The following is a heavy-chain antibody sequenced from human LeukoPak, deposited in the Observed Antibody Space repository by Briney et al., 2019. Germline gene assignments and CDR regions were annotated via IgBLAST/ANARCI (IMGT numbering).Heavy chain of an antibody. Sequence: GGSLRLSCAASGFTFYSYWMTWVRQAPGKGLEWVANIKHEGSEKYYVDSVKGRFTISRDNAKNSLYLQMNSLRAEDTAIYYCASLRFSASDYWGQGTLVTVSS. CDR2: IKHEGSEK. CDR3: ASLRFSASDY. CDR1: GFTFYSYW. D-gene: IGHD3-3*01. V-gene: IGHV3-7*01. J-gene: IGHJ4*02.